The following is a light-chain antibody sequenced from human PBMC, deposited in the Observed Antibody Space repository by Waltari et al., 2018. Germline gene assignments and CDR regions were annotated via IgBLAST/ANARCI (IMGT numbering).Light chain of an antibody. J-gene: IGLJ2*01. Sequence: SSELTQAPAVSVALGQTVRITCQVDSPRIYYGSWCRQKPGQSPELVIYGKNNRPSGIPDRFSASSSGNTASLTITGAQAEDEAVYYCTSRDLSGDVVFGGGTQVTVL. CDR1: SPRIYY. CDR2: GKN. CDR3: TSRDLSGDVV. V-gene: IGLV3-19*01.